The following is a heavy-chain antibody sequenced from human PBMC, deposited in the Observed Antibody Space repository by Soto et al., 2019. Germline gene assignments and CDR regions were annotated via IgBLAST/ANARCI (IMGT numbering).Heavy chain of an antibody. J-gene: IGHJ6*02. Sequence: GESRKISCTASEYRFNSYWLSWVRQMPGKGLEWIGMIYPGDSDTTYSPSFEGQVTMSVDKSISTAYLQWSSLKASDSATYYCAGQGSNGAYVYFARDVWGQGTTVIFSS. D-gene: IGHD3-16*01. CDR1: EYRFNSYW. CDR2: IYPGDSDT. CDR3: AGQGSNGAYVYFARDV. V-gene: IGHV5-51*01.